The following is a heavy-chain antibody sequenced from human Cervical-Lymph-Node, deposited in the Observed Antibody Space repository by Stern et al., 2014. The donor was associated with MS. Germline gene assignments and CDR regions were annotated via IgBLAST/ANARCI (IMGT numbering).Heavy chain of an antibody. CDR2: IRWYSGSM. V-gene: IGHV3-9*01. CDR3: AKDISSGRWEAQYYYGMDV. J-gene: IGHJ6*02. D-gene: IGHD6-19*01. Sequence: EVQLVESGGGLVQPGRSLRLSCAGSRFHFDDYALHWVRPAPGRGLEWVSSIRWYSGSMGYADAVKGRFTISRDNAKNSLYLQMDSLRVEDTAIYYCAKDISSGRWEAQYYYGMDVWGQGTTVTVSS. CDR1: RFHFDDYA.